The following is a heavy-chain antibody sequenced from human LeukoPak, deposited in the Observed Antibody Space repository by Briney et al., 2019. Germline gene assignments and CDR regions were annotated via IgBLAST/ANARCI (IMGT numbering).Heavy chain of an antibody. CDR1: GFTFSNAW. J-gene: IGHJ4*02. CDR2: IKSKTDGGTP. D-gene: IGHD6-13*01. Sequence: PGGSLRLSCAASGFTFSNAWMSWVRQAPGKGLEWVGRIKSKTDGGTPGYAAPVKGRFTISRDDSKNTLYLQMNSLRTEDTAVYYCTGVSRSSWYDYWGQGTLVTVSS. V-gene: IGHV3-15*01. CDR3: TGVSRSSWYDY.